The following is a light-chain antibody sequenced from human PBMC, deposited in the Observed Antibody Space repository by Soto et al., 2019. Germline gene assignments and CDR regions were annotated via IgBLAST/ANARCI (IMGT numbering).Light chain of an antibody. V-gene: IGLV2-8*01. CDR3: KSYAGSNTYV. J-gene: IGLJ1*01. CDR2: EVV. CDR1: KSDIGVYAF. Sequence: QSALTQPPSASGSPGQSVTISCTGTKSDIGVYAFVSWYQHHPGKAPRLIIYEVVQRPSGVPDRFSGSKSGNTASLTVSGLQAADEADYFCKSYAGSNTYVFGSGTKVTVL.